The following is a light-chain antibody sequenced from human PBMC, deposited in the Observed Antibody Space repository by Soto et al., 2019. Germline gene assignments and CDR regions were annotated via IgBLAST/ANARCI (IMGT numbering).Light chain of an antibody. CDR1: SSDVGGYNY. CDR3: DSYTRSRSYV. J-gene: IGLJ1*01. Sequence: QSVLTQPASGSGSPGQSITISCTGTSSDVGGYNYVSWYQQQSGKAPKLIIHEVSNRPSGVSNRFSGSKSGNTASLTISGLQAEDEADYYCDSYTRSRSYVFGSGTKV. CDR2: EVS. V-gene: IGLV2-14*01.